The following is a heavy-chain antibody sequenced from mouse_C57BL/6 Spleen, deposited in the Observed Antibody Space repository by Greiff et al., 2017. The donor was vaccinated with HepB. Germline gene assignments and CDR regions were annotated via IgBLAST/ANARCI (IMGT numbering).Heavy chain of an antibody. D-gene: IGHD2-4*01. J-gene: IGHJ3*01. CDR3: ASLYDYVGFAY. Sequence: QVQLKQPGAELVMPGASVKLSCKASGYTFTSYWMHWVKQRPGQGLEWIGEIDPSDSYTNYNQKFKGKSTLTVDKSSSTAYMRLSSLTSEDSAVYYCASLYDYVGFAYWGQGTLVTVSA. CDR2: IDPSDSYT. V-gene: IGHV1-69*01. CDR1: GYTFTSYW.